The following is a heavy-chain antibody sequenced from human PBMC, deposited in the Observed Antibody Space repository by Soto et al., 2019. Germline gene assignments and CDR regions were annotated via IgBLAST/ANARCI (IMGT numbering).Heavy chain of an antibody. Sequence: PSETLSLTCTVSGGSISSGDYYWSWIRQPPGKGLDWIGYIYYSGSTYYNPSLKSRVTISVDTSKNQFSLKLSSVTAADTAVYYCARDNILGILYGGMDVWGEGTTVTVSS. CDR3: ARDNILGILYGGMDV. V-gene: IGHV4-30-4*01. CDR2: IYYSGST. D-gene: IGHD3-3*01. CDR1: GGSISSGDYY. J-gene: IGHJ6*04.